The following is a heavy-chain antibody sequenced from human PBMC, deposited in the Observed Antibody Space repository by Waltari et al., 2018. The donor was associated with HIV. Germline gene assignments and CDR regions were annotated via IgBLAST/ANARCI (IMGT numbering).Heavy chain of an antibody. V-gene: IGHV3-53*01. D-gene: IGHD3-10*01. CDR3: ARVGVITTYYYYGRDV. CDR1: GFTVSSNY. Sequence: EVQRVESGGGLIQPGGSLRLSCAASGFTVSSNYMSWVRQAPGKGREWVVVIASGGRIYDADCLEGRLTIAIDNSKDTLYRQMDRLGAEETAVYYGARVGVITTYYYYGRDVWGQGTTVTVSS. CDR2: IASGGRI. J-gene: IGHJ6*02.